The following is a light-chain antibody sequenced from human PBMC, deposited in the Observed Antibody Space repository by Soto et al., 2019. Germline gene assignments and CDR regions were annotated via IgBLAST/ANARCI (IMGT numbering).Light chain of an antibody. CDR2: DVS. CDR1: SSDVGAYNY. V-gene: IGLV2-11*01. CDR3: CSYAGSYSFV. J-gene: IGLJ1*01. Sequence: QSALTQPRSVSGSPGQSVTISCTGTSSDVGAYNYVSWYQQHPGKVPKLIIYDVSERPSGVPDRFSGSKSGSTASLTISGLQTEDEADYYCCSYAGSYSFVFGTGTKVTVL.